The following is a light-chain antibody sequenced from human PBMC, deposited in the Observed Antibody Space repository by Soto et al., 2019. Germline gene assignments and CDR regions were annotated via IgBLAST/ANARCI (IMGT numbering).Light chain of an antibody. Sequence: QSVLTQPAYVYGSPGQSITISCTGTSSDVGGYNYVSWYQQHPGKAPKLLINDVSNRPSGISDRFSGSKSGNTASLTISGLQAEDEADYYCSSYTSSTTNVFGTGTKVTVL. V-gene: IGLV2-14*03. J-gene: IGLJ1*01. CDR3: SSYTSSTTNV. CDR1: SSDVGGYNY. CDR2: DVS.